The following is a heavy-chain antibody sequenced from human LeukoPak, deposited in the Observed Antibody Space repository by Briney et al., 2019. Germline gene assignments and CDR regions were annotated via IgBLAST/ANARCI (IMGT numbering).Heavy chain of an antibody. CDR2: INPNSDAT. CDR1: GYTFTDHY. Sequence: ASVKVSCKTSGYTFTDHYMHWVRQAPGQGPEWMGWINPNSDATKFAQKFQARVTVTRDTSTNTVYIDLSSLRSDDTAVYYCARGARTYRSGWYYNERGDFWGQGTLVTVSS. D-gene: IGHD6-19*01. V-gene: IGHV1-2*02. CDR3: ARGARTYRSGWYYNERGDF. J-gene: IGHJ4*02.